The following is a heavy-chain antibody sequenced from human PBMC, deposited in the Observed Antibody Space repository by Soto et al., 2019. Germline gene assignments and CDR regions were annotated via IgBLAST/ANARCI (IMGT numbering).Heavy chain of an antibody. V-gene: IGHV3-30*03. D-gene: IGHD5-12*01. CDR2: ISCDGSNK. CDR1: GFTFSSYG. Sequence: QVQLVESGGGVVQPGRSLRLSCAASGFTFSSYGMHWVRQAPGKGLEWVAGISCDGSNKYYADSVKGRFTISRDNSKNTLYLQMNSLRAEDTAVYYCATLGDGYNDFDSWGQGTLVTVSS. CDR3: ATLGDGYNDFDS. J-gene: IGHJ4*02.